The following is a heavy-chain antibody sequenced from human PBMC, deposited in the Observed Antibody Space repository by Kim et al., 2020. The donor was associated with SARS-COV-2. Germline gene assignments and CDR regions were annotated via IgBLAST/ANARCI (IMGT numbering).Heavy chain of an antibody. D-gene: IGHD6-19*01. Sequence: ASVKVSCKASGYTFTSYGISWVRQAPGQGLEWMGWISAYNGNTNYAQKLQGRVTMTTDTSTSTAYMELRSLRSDDTAVYYCARDLRSIAVAGTVDYWGQGTLVTVSS. CDR3: ARDLRSIAVAGTVDY. CDR2: ISAYNGNT. CDR1: GYTFTSYG. V-gene: IGHV1-18*01. J-gene: IGHJ4*02.